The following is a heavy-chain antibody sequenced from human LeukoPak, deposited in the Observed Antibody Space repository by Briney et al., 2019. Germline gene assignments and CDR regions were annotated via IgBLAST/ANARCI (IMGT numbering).Heavy chain of an antibody. CDR1: GGAISSHY. CDR2: IYYSGST. D-gene: IGHD3-3*01. CDR3: AKVERGTYYDFWSGYYEYYFDY. V-gene: IGHV4-59*11. J-gene: IGHJ4*02. Sequence: PSETLSLTCTVSGGAISSHYWGWIRQPPGKGLEWIGYIYYSGSTNYNPSLKSRVTISVDTSKNQFSLKLSSVTAADTAVYYCAKVERGTYYDFWSGYYEYYFDYWGQGTLVTVSS.